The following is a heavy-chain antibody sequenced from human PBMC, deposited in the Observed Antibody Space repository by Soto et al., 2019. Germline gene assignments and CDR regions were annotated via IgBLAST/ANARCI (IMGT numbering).Heavy chain of an antibody. CDR3: ARGTAGDYHLDY. D-gene: IGHD4-17*01. CDR1: GGSISSGGYY. J-gene: IGHJ4*02. CDR2: IYYSGST. Sequence: SETLSLTCTVSGGSISSGGYYWSWIRQHPGKGLEWIGYIYYSGSTYYNPSLKSRVTISVDTSKNQFSLKLSSVTAADTAVYYCARGTAGDYHLDYWGQGTLVTVSS. V-gene: IGHV4-31*03.